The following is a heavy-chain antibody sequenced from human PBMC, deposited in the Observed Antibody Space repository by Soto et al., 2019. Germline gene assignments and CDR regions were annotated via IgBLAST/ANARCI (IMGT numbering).Heavy chain of an antibody. J-gene: IGHJ6*03. V-gene: IGHV4-59*08. D-gene: IGHD2-2*01. CDR3: ARHAGNLVVVPAAMFHYYYYMDV. Sequence: SETLSLTCTVSGGSISSYYWSWIRQPPGKGLEWIGYIYYSGSTNYNPSLKSRVTISVDTSKNQFSLKLSSVTAADTAVYYCARHAGNLVVVPAAMFHYYYYMDVWGKGTTVTVSS. CDR1: GGSISSYY. CDR2: IYYSGST.